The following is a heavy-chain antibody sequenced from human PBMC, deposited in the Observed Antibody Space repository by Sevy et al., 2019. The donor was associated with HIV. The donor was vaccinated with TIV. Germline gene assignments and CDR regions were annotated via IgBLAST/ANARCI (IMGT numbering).Heavy chain of an antibody. CDR2: ISPMNGDT. CDR1: GYTFTGYY. V-gene: IGHV1-2*06. CDR3: ARAYCSDGSCYEGAY. J-gene: IGHJ4*02. D-gene: IGHD2-15*01. Sequence: ASVKVSCKASGYTFTGYYIHWVRQAPGQGLEWMGRISPMNGDTDYAQKFQGRVTMTRDTSISAAYLDVTRLRFDDTATYYCARAYCSDGSCYEGAYWGQGTLVTVSS.